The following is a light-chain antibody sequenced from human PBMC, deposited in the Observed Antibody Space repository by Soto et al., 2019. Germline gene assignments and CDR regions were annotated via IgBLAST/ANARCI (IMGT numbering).Light chain of an antibody. CDR1: QSISNW. J-gene: IGKJ1*01. Sequence: DIQMTQSPSTLSASVGDRVTITCRASQSISNWLAWYQQKPGKAPKLLIYKASSLESGVPSRFSGSGSGTEFTLTISSLQSEDFAVYYCQQYNNWPPVTFGQGTKVDIK. CDR3: QQYNNWPPVT. CDR2: KAS. V-gene: IGKV1-5*03.